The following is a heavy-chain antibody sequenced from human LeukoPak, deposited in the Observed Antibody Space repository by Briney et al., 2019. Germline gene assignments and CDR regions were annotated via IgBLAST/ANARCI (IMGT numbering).Heavy chain of an antibody. Sequence: ASVKVSCKASGYTITGYYMHWVRQAPGQGLEWMGWINPNSGATNYTQNFQGRVTMTRDTSISTAYMELSRLRSDDTAVYYCARITDLTIFGVVLISGFFDYWGQGTLVTVSS. CDR2: INPNSGAT. J-gene: IGHJ4*02. V-gene: IGHV1-2*02. D-gene: IGHD3-3*01. CDR3: ARITDLTIFGVVLISGFFDY. CDR1: GYTITGYY.